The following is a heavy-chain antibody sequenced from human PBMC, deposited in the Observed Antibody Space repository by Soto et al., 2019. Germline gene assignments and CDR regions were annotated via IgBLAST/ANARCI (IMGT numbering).Heavy chain of an antibody. Sequence: EVQLVESGGGLVQPGGSLRLSCAGSGFTFGSFWLHWVRQAPGKGLVWVSRINTDGSTTNYADSVKGRFTISRDNAKNTLYLQMNSLRAEDTAVYYCARARQFRFDYWGQGTLVTVSS. CDR3: ARARQFRFDY. J-gene: IGHJ4*02. V-gene: IGHV3-74*01. D-gene: IGHD2-21*01. CDR2: INTDGSTT. CDR1: GFTFGSFW.